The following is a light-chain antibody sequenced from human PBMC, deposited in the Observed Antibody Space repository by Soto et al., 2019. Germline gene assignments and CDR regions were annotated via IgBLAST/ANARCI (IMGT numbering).Light chain of an antibody. J-gene: IGKJ1*01. CDR1: QSVCSSC. CDR2: GAC. V-gene: IGKV3-20*01. CDR3: ERDGSSTRT. Sequence: VLTQSQGILSFSPGEKATRSRRARQSVCSSCLAWYRSEPGQACWRLISGACSRATGIPDRISGSGSGTDFTLTISRLEPEDFAVYYCERDGSSTRTFCKGATVAIK.